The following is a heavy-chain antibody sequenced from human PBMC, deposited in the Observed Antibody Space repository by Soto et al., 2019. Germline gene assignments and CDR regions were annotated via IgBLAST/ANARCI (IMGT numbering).Heavy chain of an antibody. V-gene: IGHV4-34*01. J-gene: IGHJ4*02. CDR3: ARGVRIDPLDY. Sequence: QVQLQQWGAGLLKSSETLSLTCAVYGGSFSGYYWSWIRQPPGKGLEWIGEINHSGSTNYNPSLTSRVTISVDTSTHQFSLKLSSVTAADTAVYYCARGVRIDPLDYWGQGTLVTVSS. CDR2: INHSGST. CDR1: GGSFSGYY.